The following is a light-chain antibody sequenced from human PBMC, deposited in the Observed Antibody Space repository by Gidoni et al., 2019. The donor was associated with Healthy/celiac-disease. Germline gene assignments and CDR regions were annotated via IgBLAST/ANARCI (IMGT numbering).Light chain of an antibody. CDR3: MQALQTPRT. J-gene: IGKJ1*01. Sequence: DIVMTQSPLSLPVTPGEPASISCRSSQSLLHSNGYNYLDWYLQKPGQSPPLLIYLGSNRASGVPDRFSGSGSGTDFTLKISRVEAEDVGFYYCMQALQTPRTFGQGTKVEIK. V-gene: IGKV2-28*01. CDR1: QSLLHSNGYNY. CDR2: LGS.